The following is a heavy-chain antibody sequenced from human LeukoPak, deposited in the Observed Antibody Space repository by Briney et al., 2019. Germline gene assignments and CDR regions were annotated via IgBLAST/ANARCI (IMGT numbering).Heavy chain of an antibody. D-gene: IGHD1-26*01. CDR1: GFTFSSYG. V-gene: IGHV3-33*06. J-gene: IGHJ4*02. Sequence: GGSLRLSCAASGFTFSSYGMHWVRQAPGKGLEWVAVIWYDGSNKYYADSVKGRFTISRDNSKNTLYLQMNSVRAEDTAVYYCAKDVVGAYFDYWGQGTLVTVSS. CDR3: AKDVVGAYFDY. CDR2: IWYDGSNK.